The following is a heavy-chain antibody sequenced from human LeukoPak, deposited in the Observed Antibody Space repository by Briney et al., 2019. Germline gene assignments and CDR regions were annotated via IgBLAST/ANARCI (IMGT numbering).Heavy chain of an antibody. Sequence: GGSLRLSCADSGFTLSLSSYEMTWVRQAPGKGLEWISNISSRDGKIYYADSVKGRFTISKDNAKNSLYLQINSLRAEDTAVYYCAAYDSSGYASKYFQHWGQGTLVTVSS. V-gene: IGHV3-48*03. CDR1: GFTLSLSSYE. J-gene: IGHJ1*01. D-gene: IGHD3-22*01. CDR2: ISSRDGKI. CDR3: AAYDSSGYASKYFQH.